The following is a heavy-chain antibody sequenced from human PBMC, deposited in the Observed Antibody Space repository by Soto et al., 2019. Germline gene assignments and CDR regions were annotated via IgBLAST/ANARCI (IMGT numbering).Heavy chain of an antibody. D-gene: IGHD3-22*01. Sequence: PRGSLRLSSPASVFTFSSYAMSWVRQAPGKGLEWVSALSGIGISTYYADTVKGRFTISRDNSRNTLYLQMNSLRAEDTAVYYCATSYDSSGYDYWGQGTLVTVSS. CDR3: ATSYDSSGYDY. J-gene: IGHJ4*02. V-gene: IGHV3-23*01. CDR2: LSGIGIST. CDR1: VFTFSSYA.